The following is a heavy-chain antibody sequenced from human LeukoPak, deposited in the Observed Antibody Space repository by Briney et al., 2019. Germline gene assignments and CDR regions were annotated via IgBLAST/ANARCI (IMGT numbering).Heavy chain of an antibody. J-gene: IGHJ4*02. Sequence: GGSLRLSCAASGFTFSSYSMNWVRQAPGKGLEGVSYISSSGSAIYADSVKGRFTISRDNARNSLYLQMNSLRAEDTAVYYCARSTGGELVFDYWGQGTLVTVSS. CDR3: ARSTGGELVFDY. D-gene: IGHD1-1*01. V-gene: IGHV3-48*04. CDR2: ISSSGSAI. CDR1: GFTFSSYS.